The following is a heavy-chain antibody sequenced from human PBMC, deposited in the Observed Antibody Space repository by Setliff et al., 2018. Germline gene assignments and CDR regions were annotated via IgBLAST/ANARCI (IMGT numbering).Heavy chain of an antibody. Sequence: ASVKVSCKASGGTFSSSAISWARQAPGQGLEWVGRIIPFFGTANSAQKFQGRVTITAGESATTAYMELSSLRAEDTAVYYCAKSMTTVTTGGNEAFDIWGQGTMVTVSS. V-gene: IGHV1-69*13. J-gene: IGHJ3*02. CDR1: GGTFSSSA. CDR3: AKSMTTVTTGGNEAFDI. D-gene: IGHD4-17*01. CDR2: IIPFFGTA.